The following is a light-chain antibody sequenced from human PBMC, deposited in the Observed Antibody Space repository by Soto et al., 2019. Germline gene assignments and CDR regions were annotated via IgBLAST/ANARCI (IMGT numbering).Light chain of an antibody. CDR2: GAS. CDR1: QTVSNNY. V-gene: IGKV3-20*01. Sequence: EIVLTQSPGTLSLSPWDRATLSCRASQTVSNNYLAWCQQKPGQAPRVIMYGASRRATGIPDRFSGGGSGTDFTLTISRLEPEDFAVYYCQQYGSSLSTFGQGTKVDIK. J-gene: IGKJ1*01. CDR3: QQYGSSLST.